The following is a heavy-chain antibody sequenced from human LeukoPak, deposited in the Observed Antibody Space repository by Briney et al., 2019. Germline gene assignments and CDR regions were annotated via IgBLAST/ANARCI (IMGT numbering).Heavy chain of an antibody. CDR2: IYYSGST. D-gene: IGHD2-8*01. CDR3: ARRHYCTNGVCQVSWFDP. Sequence: SETLSPTCTVSGGSISSSDYYWGWIRQPPGKGLEWIGNIYYSGSTYYNPSLKSRVTISVDTSKNQFSLKLSSVTAADTAVYYCARRHYCTNGVCQVSWFDPWGQGTLVTVSS. V-gene: IGHV4-39*01. CDR1: GGSISSSDYY. J-gene: IGHJ5*02.